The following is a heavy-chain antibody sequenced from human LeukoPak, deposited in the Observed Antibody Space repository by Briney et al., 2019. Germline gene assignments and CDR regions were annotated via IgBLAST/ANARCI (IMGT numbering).Heavy chain of an antibody. Sequence: ASVKVSCKASGGTFSSYAISWVRQALGQGLEWMGGIIPIFGTANYAQKFQGRVTITADESTSTAYMELSSLRSEDTAVYYCALGCSSTSCPTEDYYYYGMDVWGQGTTVTVSS. CDR2: IIPIFGTA. J-gene: IGHJ6*02. CDR1: GGTFSSYA. CDR3: ALGCSSTSCPTEDYYYYGMDV. V-gene: IGHV1-69*01. D-gene: IGHD2-2*01.